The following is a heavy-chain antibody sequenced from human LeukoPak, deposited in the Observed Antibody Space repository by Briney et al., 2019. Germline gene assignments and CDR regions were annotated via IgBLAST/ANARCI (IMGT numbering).Heavy chain of an antibody. J-gene: IGHJ4*02. D-gene: IGHD3-22*01. CDR3: ARAMIVVVTLDY. CDR1: GGSISSSSYY. V-gene: IGHV4-39*07. Sequence: SETLSLTCTVSGGSISSSSYYWGCIRQPPGKGLEWIGNIYYSGSTYYNPSLRSRVTISVDTSKNQFSLKLSSVTAADTAVYYCARAMIVVVTLDYWGQGTLVTVSS. CDR2: IYYSGST.